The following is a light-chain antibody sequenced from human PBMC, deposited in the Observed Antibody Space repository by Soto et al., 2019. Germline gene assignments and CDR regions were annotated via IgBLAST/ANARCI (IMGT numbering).Light chain of an antibody. Sequence: QSALTQPASVSGSPGQSITISCTGTTSDVGGYNYVSWYQQHPGKAPKLLIYEVSNRPSGVSNRFSGSKSGNTASLTISGXXAXXXXXYYCFSYTTSSAPYVFGTGTKLTVL. CDR2: EVS. CDR3: FSYTTSSAPYV. CDR1: TSDVGGYNY. J-gene: IGLJ1*01. V-gene: IGLV2-14*01.